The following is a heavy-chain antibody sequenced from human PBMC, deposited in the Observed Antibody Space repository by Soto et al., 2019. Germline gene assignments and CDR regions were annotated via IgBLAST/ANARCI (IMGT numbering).Heavy chain of an antibody. Sequence: PGGSLRLSCAASGFSFDDYTMHWVRQGPGKGLEWVSLITWDGGSTYYADSVKGRFTISRDNSKNSLYLQMNSLRTEDTALYYCAKDINSSGWSSLDYWGQGTLVTVSS. D-gene: IGHD6-19*01. J-gene: IGHJ4*02. CDR2: ITWDGGST. CDR1: GFSFDDYT. V-gene: IGHV3-43*01. CDR3: AKDINSSGWSSLDY.